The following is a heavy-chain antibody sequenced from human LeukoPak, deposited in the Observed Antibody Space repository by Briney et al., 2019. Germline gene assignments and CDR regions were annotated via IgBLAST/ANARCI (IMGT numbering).Heavy chain of an antibody. V-gene: IGHV3-48*01. CDR3: ARVGSGSSEHYYYMDV. CDR1: GFTFSSYS. J-gene: IGHJ6*03. CDR2: ISSSSSTI. Sequence: GGSLRLSWAASGFTFSSYSMNWVRQAPGKGLEWVSYISSSSSTIYYADSVKGRFTISRDNAKNSLYLQMNSLRAEDTAVYHCARVGSGSSEHYYYMDVWGKGTTVTVSS. D-gene: IGHD1-26*01.